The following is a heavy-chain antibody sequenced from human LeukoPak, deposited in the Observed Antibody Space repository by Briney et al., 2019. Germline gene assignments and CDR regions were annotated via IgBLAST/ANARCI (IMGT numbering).Heavy chain of an antibody. Sequence: PSETLSLTCTVSGGSISSYCWSWIRQPAGKGLEWIGRFYTSGSTNYNPSLKSRVTMSVDKSKNQFSLKLNSVTAADTAVYYCARDSCSSTSCYNNWFDPWGQGTLVTVSS. CDR1: GGSISSYC. V-gene: IGHV4-4*07. CDR3: ARDSCSSTSCYNNWFDP. CDR2: FYTSGST. D-gene: IGHD2-2*02. J-gene: IGHJ5*02.